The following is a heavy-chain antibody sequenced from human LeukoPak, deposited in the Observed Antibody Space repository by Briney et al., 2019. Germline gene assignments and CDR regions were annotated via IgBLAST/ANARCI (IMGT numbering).Heavy chain of an antibody. CDR2: IYYSGST. D-gene: IGHD4-17*01. Sequence: SETLSLTCTVSGGSISSSSYYWGWIRQPPGKGLEWIGSIYYSGSTYYNPSLKSRVTISVDTSKNQFSLKLSSVTAADTAVYYCAKNKGYGDPFPDFDYWGQGTLVNVSS. V-gene: IGHV4-39*01. J-gene: IGHJ4*02. CDR1: GGSISSSSYY. CDR3: AKNKGYGDPFPDFDY.